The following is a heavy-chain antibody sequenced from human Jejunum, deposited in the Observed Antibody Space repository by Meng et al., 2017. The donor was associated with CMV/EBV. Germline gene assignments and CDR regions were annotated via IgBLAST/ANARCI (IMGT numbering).Heavy chain of an antibody. V-gene: IGHV3-48*03. D-gene: IGHD2/OR15-2a*01. CDR2: ISASSTAI. Sequence: SGFTFSSYEMNWVRQMPGTGLEWISYISASSTAIYYAGSVQGRFTISRDNVKNSLYLLMESLRAEDTAIYYCVRGGSSATLKYFDYWGQGALVTVSS. CDR1: GFTFSSYE. J-gene: IGHJ4*02. CDR3: VRGGSSATLKYFDY.